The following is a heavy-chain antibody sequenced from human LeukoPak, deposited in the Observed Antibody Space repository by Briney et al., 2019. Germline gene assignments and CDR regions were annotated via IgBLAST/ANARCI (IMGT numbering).Heavy chain of an antibody. Sequence: QPGGSLRLSCAASGFTFSSYAMSWVRQAPGKGLEWVSAISGSGGSTYYADSVKGRFTISRDNSKNTLYLQMNSLRAEDTAVYYCAVIPLRSGYYIDYWGQGTLVTVSS. CDR3: AVIPLRSGYYIDY. CDR2: ISGSGGST. V-gene: IGHV3-23*01. J-gene: IGHJ4*02. CDR1: GFTFSSYA. D-gene: IGHD3-22*01.